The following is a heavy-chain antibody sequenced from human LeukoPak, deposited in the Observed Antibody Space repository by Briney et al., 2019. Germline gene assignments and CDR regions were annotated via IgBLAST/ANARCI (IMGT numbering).Heavy chain of an antibody. Sequence: GGSLRLSCAASGFTFSSYEMNWVRQAPGKGLEWVSYISSSGSTIYYADCVKARFTISRDNAKNSLYLQMNSLRAEDTAVYYCARDRRLGQARQQLTPMDVWGQGTTVTVSS. CDR1: GFTFSSYE. CDR3: ARDRRLGQARQQLTPMDV. J-gene: IGHJ6*02. D-gene: IGHD6-13*01. CDR2: ISSSGSTI. V-gene: IGHV3-48*03.